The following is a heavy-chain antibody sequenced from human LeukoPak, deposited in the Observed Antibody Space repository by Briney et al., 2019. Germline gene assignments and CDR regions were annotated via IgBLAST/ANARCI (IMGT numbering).Heavy chain of an antibody. CDR2: ISTSNSPI. V-gene: IGHV3-48*01. D-gene: IGHD3-3*01. Sequence: PGGSLRLSCAASGFTFSRYSMNWVRQAPGKGLEWISYISTSNSPIYYADSVKGRFTISRDNAKNSLYLQMNSLSAEDTAVYYYARDSDDFWSGYSPYYFDYWGQGTLVTVSS. J-gene: IGHJ4*02. CDR3: ARDSDDFWSGYSPYYFDY. CDR1: GFTFSRYS.